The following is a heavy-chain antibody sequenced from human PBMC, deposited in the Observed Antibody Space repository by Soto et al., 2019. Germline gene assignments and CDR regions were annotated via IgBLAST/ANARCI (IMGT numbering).Heavy chain of an antibody. V-gene: IGHV3-30*04. D-gene: IGHD6-6*01. CDR2: ISDDGSDT. CDR1: GFTFSSYA. CDR3: ARDRYSTSSKLDS. Sequence: GGSLRLSCAASGFTFSSYAMHWVRQAPGKGLEWVAVISDDGSDTDYADSVKGRFTISRDNSKNTLNLQMSGLRPEDTAVYYCARDRYSTSSKLDSWGQGTLVTV. J-gene: IGHJ4*02.